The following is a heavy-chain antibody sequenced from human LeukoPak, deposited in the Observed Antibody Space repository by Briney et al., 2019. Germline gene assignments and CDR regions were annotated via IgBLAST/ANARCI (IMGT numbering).Heavy chain of an antibody. CDR3: ARRSHASPAGYSPFFDY. D-gene: IGHD3-9*01. CDR1: GFTFSSCT. V-gene: IGHV3-23*01. Sequence: TGGSLRLSCAGSGFTFSSCTINWVRQGPGKGMEWASTISHSGATYYADSVKGRFTISRDNSKNTVFLQMNSLRAEGTALYFCARRSHASPAGYSPFFDYWGQGTLVTVSS. J-gene: IGHJ4*02. CDR2: ISHSGAT.